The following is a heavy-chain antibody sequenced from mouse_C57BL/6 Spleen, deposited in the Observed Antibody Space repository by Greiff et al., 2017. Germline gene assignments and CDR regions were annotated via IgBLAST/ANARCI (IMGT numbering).Heavy chain of an antibody. J-gene: IGHJ1*03. D-gene: IGHD1-1*01. CDR3: ARDLYYGSSYWYFDV. Sequence: QVQLQQSGPELVKPGASVKISCKASGYAFSSSWMNWVKQRPGKGLEWIGRIYPGDGDTNFNGKFKGKATLTADKSSSTAYMQLSSLTSEDSAVYCCARDLYYGSSYWYFDVWGTGTTVTVSS. CDR2: IYPGDGDT. V-gene: IGHV1-82*01. CDR1: GYAFSSSW.